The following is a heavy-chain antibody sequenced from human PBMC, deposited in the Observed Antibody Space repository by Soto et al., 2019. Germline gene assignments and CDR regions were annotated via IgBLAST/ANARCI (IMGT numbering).Heavy chain of an antibody. D-gene: IGHD3-10*02. Sequence: ASVKVSCKASGYTFTGYCMHWVRQAPGQGLEWMGWINPNSGGTNYAQKVQDWVTMTRDTSISTAYMELSRLRSDDTAVYYCARGASGCSFDYWGQGTLVTVSS. V-gene: IGHV1-2*04. CDR2: INPNSGGT. CDR1: GYTFTGYC. CDR3: ARGASGCSFDY. J-gene: IGHJ4*02.